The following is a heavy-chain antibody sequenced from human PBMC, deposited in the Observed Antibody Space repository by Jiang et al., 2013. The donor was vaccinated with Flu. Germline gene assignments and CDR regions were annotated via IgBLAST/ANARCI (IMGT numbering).Heavy chain of an antibody. CDR3: ARRAPYYWYFDL. Sequence: VKPSETLSPTCTVSGGSISSSSYYWGWIRQPPGKGLEWIGSIYYSGSTYYSPSLQSRVTISVDTSKNQFSLKLSSVTAADTAVYYCARRAPYYWYFDLWGRGTLVIVSS. J-gene: IGHJ2*01. CDR1: GGSISSSSYY. CDR2: IYYSGST. V-gene: IGHV4-39*01.